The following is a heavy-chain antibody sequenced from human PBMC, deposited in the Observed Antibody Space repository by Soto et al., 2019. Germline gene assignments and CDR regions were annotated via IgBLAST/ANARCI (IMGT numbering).Heavy chain of an antibody. J-gene: IGHJ4*02. CDR2: ISGSGGST. D-gene: IGHD6-19*01. CDR3: AKTYSSGWYLYFDY. CDR1: GFTFSSYA. Sequence: HPGGSLRLSCAASGFTFSSYAMSWVRQAPGKGLEWVSAISGSGGSTYYADSVKGRFTISRDNSKNTLYLQMNSLRAEDTAVYYCAKTYSSGWYLYFDYWGQGTLVTVSS. V-gene: IGHV3-23*01.